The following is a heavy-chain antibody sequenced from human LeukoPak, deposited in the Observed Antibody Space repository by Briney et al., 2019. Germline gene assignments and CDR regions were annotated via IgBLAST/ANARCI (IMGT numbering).Heavy chain of an antibody. CDR2: IIPMFGTA. CDR1: GGTFSSYA. CDR3: ARGYYDSSGSSWFDP. J-gene: IGHJ5*02. Sequence: VASVKVSCKASGGTFSSYAISWVRQAPGQGLEWMGGIIPMFGTANYAQKFQGRVTITTDESSSTAYMGLSSLRSEDTAVYYCARGYYDSSGSSWFDPWGQGTLVTVSS. V-gene: IGHV1-69*05. D-gene: IGHD3-22*01.